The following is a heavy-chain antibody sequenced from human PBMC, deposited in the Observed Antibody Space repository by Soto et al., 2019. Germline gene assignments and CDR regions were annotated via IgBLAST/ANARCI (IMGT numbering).Heavy chain of an antibody. CDR3: ASFSDYYYDSSGYPKSPYYYGMDV. D-gene: IGHD3-22*01. V-gene: IGHV1-69*13. CDR1: GGTFSNSA. CDR2: VIPIFGTA. J-gene: IGHJ6*02. Sequence: SVKVSCKASGGTFSNSAFSWVRQAPGQGLEWMGGVIPIFGTANYAQKFQGRVTITADESTITAYMELSSLRSEDTAIYYCASFSDYYYDSSGYPKSPYYYGMDVWGQGTTVTVS.